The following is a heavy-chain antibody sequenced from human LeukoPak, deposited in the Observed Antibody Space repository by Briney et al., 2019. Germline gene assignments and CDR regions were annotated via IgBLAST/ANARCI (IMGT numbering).Heavy chain of an antibody. CDR2: INAGNGNT. D-gene: IGHD2-2*01. CDR1: GYTFTSYA. Sequence: ASVKVSCKASGYTFTSYAMHWVRQAPGQRLEWMGWINAGNGNTKYSQKFQGRVTITRDTSASTAYMELSSLRSEDTAVYYCARDVVPAARGGNWFDPWGQETLVTVSS. J-gene: IGHJ5*02. CDR3: ARDVVPAARGGNWFDP. V-gene: IGHV1-3*01.